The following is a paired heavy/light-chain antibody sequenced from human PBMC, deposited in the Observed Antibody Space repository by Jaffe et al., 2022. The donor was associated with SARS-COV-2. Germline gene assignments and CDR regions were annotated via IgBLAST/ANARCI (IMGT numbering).Heavy chain of an antibody. CDR1: GGSIRSSSYF. D-gene: IGHD6-13*01. CDR3: ARPRRYGTSWIDS. Sequence: QVQLQESGPGLVKPAETLSLNCTVSGGSIRSSSYFWGWIRQSPQKGLEWIGSIHFSGTTYYNPSLKSRVTVSVDTDENFFSLNLGSLTAADTAVYYCARPRRYGTSWIDSWGQGIMVTVSS. CDR2: IHFSGTT. J-gene: IGHJ4*02. V-gene: IGHV4-39*02.
Light chain of an antibody. CDR3: AAWDDSLDGPV. V-gene: IGLV1-44*01. Sequence: HSVLAQPPSASGVPGQRVTISCSGNNSNIGSNTVDWYQQFPGTAPKVLIYGNHQRPSGVPDRFSASKSGTSASLAISGLQSEDEADYYCAAWDDSLDGPVFGGGTKLTVL. CDR1: NSNIGSNT. CDR2: GNH. J-gene: IGLJ3*02.